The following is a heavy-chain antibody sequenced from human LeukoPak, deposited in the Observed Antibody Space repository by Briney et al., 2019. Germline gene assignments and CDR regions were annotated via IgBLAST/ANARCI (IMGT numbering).Heavy chain of an antibody. Sequence: SVKVSCKASGGTFSSYAISWVRQAPGQGLEWMGRIIPILGIANYAQKFQGRVTITADKSTSTAYMELSSLRSEDTAVYYYAAPSHNSSSWYTKDYWGQGTLVIVSS. CDR3: AAPSHNSSSWYTKDY. CDR2: IIPILGIA. J-gene: IGHJ4*02. V-gene: IGHV1-69*04. CDR1: GGTFSSYA. D-gene: IGHD6-13*01.